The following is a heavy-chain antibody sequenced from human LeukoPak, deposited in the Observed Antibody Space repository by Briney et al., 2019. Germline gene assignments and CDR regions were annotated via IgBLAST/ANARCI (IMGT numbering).Heavy chain of an antibody. CDR1: GGSISSYY. V-gene: IGHV4-59*01. Sequence: KPSETLSLTCTVSGGSISSYYWSWIRQPPGKGLEWIGYIYYSGSTNYNPSLKSRVTISVDTSKNQFSLKLSSVTAADTAVYYCARGSIITFGGVIVPFDYWGQGTLVTVSS. CDR2: IYYSGST. D-gene: IGHD3-16*02. J-gene: IGHJ4*02. CDR3: ARGSIITFGGVIVPFDY.